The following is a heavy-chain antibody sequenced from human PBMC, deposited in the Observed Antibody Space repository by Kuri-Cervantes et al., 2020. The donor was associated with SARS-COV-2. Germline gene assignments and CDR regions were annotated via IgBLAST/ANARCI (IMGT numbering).Heavy chain of an antibody. CDR3: AKDRFGVHDF. CDR1: GFTFSTTD. CDR2: ISYDGKKK. Sequence: GGSLRLSCAASGFTFSTTDMHWVRQTPGKGLEWVAVISYDGKKKKCVASGKGRFTISRDNSQNTLYLQVKSLKSEDTAIYYCAKDRFGVHDFWGQGTLVTVSS. J-gene: IGHJ4*02. V-gene: IGHV3-30*18. D-gene: IGHD2-8*01.